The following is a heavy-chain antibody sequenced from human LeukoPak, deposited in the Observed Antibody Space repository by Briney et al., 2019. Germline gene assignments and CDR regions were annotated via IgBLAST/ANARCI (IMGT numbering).Heavy chain of an antibody. D-gene: IGHD6-19*01. J-gene: IGHJ4*02. CDR2: ISYDGTNE. V-gene: IGHV3-30*18. Sequence: GGSLRLSCVASGFTFSYYGMHWVRQAPGKGLEWVALISYDGTNEYYADSVEGRFTISRDNSKNTLYLQMNSLRPGDTAVYYCAKWVAGTPYSDYWGQGTLVTVSS. CDR1: GFTFSYYG. CDR3: AKWVAGTPYSDY.